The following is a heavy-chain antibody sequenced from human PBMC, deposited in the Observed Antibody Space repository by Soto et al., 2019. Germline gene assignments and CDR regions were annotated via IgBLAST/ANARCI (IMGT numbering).Heavy chain of an antibody. J-gene: IGHJ6*02. CDR2: ISYDGGNK. V-gene: IGHV3-30-3*01. CDR1: GFTFSSFA. CDR3: YGMDV. Sequence: PGGSLILSCGASGFTFSSFAIHWVRQAPGKGLEWVAIISYDGGNKYYADSVKGRFTISRDNSKNTLYLQMNSLRPEDTALYYYYGMDVWGQGTTVTVSS.